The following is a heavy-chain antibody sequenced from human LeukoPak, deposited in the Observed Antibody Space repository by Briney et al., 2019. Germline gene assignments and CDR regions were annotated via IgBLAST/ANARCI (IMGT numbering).Heavy chain of an antibody. CDR3: ARDLSHRYNYDSRGYYILFDH. J-gene: IGHJ4*02. V-gene: IGHV1-18*01. CDR1: GYTFTSYG. CDR2: ISAYNGNT. Sequence: ASVKVSCKASGYTFTSYGISWVRQAPGQGLEWMGWISAYNGNTHYAQKLQGRVTMTTDTSTTTAYMELRSLRSDDTAVYYCARDLSHRYNYDSRGYYILFDHWGQGTLVTVSS. D-gene: IGHD3-22*01.